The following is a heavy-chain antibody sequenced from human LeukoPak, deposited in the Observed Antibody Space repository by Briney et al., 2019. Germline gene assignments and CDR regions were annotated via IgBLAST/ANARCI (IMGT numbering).Heavy chain of an antibody. CDR1: GGSISSGSYY. D-gene: IGHD3-16*02. V-gene: IGHV4-61*02. CDR2: IYTSGST. J-gene: IGHJ6*03. CDR3: ARGPFGGVIVNHYYYYMDV. Sequence: PSETLSLTCTVSGGSISSGSYYWSWIRQPAGKGLEWIGRIYTSGSTNYNPSLKSRVTISVDTSKNQFSLKLSSVTAADTAVYYCARGPFGGVIVNHYYYYMDVWGKGTTVTVSS.